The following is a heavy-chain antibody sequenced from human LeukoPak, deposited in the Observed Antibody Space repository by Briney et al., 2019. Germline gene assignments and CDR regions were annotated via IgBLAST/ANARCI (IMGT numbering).Heavy chain of an antibody. Sequence: GGSLQISWKGSGCRFNNYWIGWVRQMPGKGLEGVGIIYPGDSDTRYSPSFEGQVTISADKSDSTAYLQWSSLKASDTAMYYCARSGPRAQTFTYGVGYFDYGGQGTLVTVSS. CDR3: ARSGPRAQTFTYGVGYFDY. CDR1: GCRFNNYW. J-gene: IGHJ4*02. CDR2: IYPGDSDT. D-gene: IGHD2/OR15-2a*01. V-gene: IGHV5-51*01.